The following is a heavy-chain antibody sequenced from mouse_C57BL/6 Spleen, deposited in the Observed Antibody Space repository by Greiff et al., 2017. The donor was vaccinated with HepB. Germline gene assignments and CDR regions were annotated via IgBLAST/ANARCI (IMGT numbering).Heavy chain of an antibody. CDR3: ARRQLRLQGAMDY. D-gene: IGHD3-2*02. V-gene: IGHV1-69*01. Sequence: QVQLQQSGAELVMPGASVKLSCKASGYTFTSYWMHWVKQRPGQGLEWIGEIDPSDSYTNYNQKFKGKSTLTVDKSSSTAYMQLSSLTSEDSAVYYCARRQLRLQGAMDYWGQGTSVTVSS. CDR1: GYTFTSYW. CDR2: IDPSDSYT. J-gene: IGHJ4*01.